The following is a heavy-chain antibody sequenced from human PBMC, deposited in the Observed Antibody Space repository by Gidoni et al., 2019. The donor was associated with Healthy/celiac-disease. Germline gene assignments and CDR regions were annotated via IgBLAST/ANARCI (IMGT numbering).Heavy chain of an antibody. CDR1: GGTFSSYA. D-gene: IGHD1-26*01. Sequence: QVQLVQSGAEVKKPGSSVKVSCKASGGTFSSYAISWVRQAPGQGLEWMGRIIPILGIANYAQKFQGRVTITADKSTSTAYMELSSLRSEDTAVYYCARARSGSYLFDIWGQGTMVTVSS. V-gene: IGHV1-69*04. CDR2: IIPILGIA. CDR3: ARARSGSYLFDI. J-gene: IGHJ3*02.